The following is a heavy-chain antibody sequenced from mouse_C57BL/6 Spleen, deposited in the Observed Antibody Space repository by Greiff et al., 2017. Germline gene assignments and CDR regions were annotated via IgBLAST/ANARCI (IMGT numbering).Heavy chain of an antibody. Sequence: QVQLKQSGAELVRPGTSVKVSCKASGYAFTNYLIEWVKQRPGQGLEWIGVINPGSGGTNYNEKFKGKATLTADKSSSTAYMQLSSLTSEDSAVYFCARFSNWDADYWGQGTTLTVSS. V-gene: IGHV1-54*01. D-gene: IGHD4-1*02. CDR1: GYAFTNYL. CDR3: ARFSNWDADY. J-gene: IGHJ2*01. CDR2: INPGSGGT.